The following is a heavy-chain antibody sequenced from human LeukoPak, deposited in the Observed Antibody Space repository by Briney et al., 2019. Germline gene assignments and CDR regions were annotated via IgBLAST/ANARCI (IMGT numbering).Heavy chain of an antibody. J-gene: IGHJ6*03. V-gene: IGHV1-24*01. Sequence: ASVKVSCKVSGYTLTELSMHWVRQAPGKGLEWMGGFDPEDGETTYAQKFQGRVTMTEDTSTDTAYMELSSLRSEDTAVYYCATPYYSGGSYHYYYMDVWGKGTTVTVSS. D-gene: IGHD2-15*01. CDR3: ATPYYSGGSYHYYYMDV. CDR1: GYTLTELS. CDR2: FDPEDGET.